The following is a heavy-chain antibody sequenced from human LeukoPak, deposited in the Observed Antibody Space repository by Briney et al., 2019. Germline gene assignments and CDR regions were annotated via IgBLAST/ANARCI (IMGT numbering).Heavy chain of an antibody. V-gene: IGHV3-30*03. CDR2: ISYDGSNK. Sequence: GRSLRLSCAASGFTFSSYGMHWVRQAPGKGLEWVAVISYDGSNKYYADSVKGRFTISRDNSKNTLYLQMNSLRAEDTAVYYCARGLTYYYGSGKYDYYYGMDVWGKGTTVTVSS. CDR1: GFTFSSYG. D-gene: IGHD3-10*01. CDR3: ARGLTYYYGSGKYDYYYGMDV. J-gene: IGHJ6*04.